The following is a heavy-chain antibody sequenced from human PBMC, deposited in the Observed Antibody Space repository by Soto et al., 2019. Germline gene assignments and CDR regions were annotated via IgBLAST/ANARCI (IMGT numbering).Heavy chain of an antibody. D-gene: IGHD3-16*01. V-gene: IGHV6-1*01. Sequence: PSQTHSLTCAISVDSVSSNRATCDWIRQSPSRGLEWLGRTYYRSKWSNDYAVSVKGRITINPDTSNNQVSLHLNSVTPADTAVNYCARLIGNRWLASWGQGTLVTVSS. CDR2: TYYRSKWSN. CDR1: VDSVSSNRAT. CDR3: ARLIGNRWLAS. J-gene: IGHJ5*01.